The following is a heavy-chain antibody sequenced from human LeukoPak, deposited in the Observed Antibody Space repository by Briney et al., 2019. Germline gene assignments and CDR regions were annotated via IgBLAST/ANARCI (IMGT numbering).Heavy chain of an antibody. CDR2: ISSSSSYI. CDR3: ARGGANTYYYYGTDV. V-gene: IGHV3-21*01. J-gene: IGHJ6*02. CDR1: GFTFSSYS. Sequence: PGGSLRLSCAASGFTFSSYSMNWVRQAPGKGLEWVSTISSSSSYIYYADSVKGRFTISRDNAKNSLYLQMNSLRAEDTAVYYCARGGANTYYYYGTDVWGQGTTVTVSS.